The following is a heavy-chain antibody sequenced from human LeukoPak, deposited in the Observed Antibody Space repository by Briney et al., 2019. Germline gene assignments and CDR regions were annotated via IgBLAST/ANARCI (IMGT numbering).Heavy chain of an antibody. J-gene: IGHJ6*03. D-gene: IGHD6-13*01. CDR3: TRVSSSSWYRPLGYYYMDV. Sequence: GGSLRLSCTASGFTFGDYAMSWVRQAPGKGLEWVGFIRSKAYGGTTEYAASVKGRFTISRDDSKSIAYLQMNSLKTEDTAVYYCTRVSSSSWYRPLGYYYMDVWGKGTTVTVSS. V-gene: IGHV3-49*04. CDR1: GFTFGDYA. CDR2: IRSKAYGGTT.